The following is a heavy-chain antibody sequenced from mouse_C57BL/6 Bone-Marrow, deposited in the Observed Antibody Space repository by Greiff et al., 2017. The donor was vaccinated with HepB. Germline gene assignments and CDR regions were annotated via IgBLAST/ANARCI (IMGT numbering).Heavy chain of an antibody. V-gene: IGHV5-12*01. CDR1: GFTFSDYY. CDR3: ARRGDYGSFFDY. D-gene: IGHD1-1*01. CDR2: ISNGGGST. J-gene: IGHJ2*01. Sequence: EVNLVESGGGLVQPGGSLKLSCAASGFTFSDYYMYWVRQTPEKRLEWVAYISNGGGSTYYPDTVKGRFTISRDNAKNTLYLQMSRLKSEDTAMYYCARRGDYGSFFDYWGQGTTLTVSS.